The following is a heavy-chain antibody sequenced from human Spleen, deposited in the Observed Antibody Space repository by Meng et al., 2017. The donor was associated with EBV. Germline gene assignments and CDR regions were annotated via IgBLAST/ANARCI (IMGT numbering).Heavy chain of an antibody. V-gene: IGHV4-34*02. Sequence: QVRLQPGGAGLLKPLAILALHSGVYGDAFSVYYWSWIRQSPGKGLEWIGEINHSGDTRYNPSLESRVTISVATSKNQVSLKLKSVTAADTAMYYCARGPEIVVVIFPTNWFDPWGQGTLVTVSS. CDR3: ARGPEIVVVIFPTNWFDP. D-gene: IGHD2-21*01. J-gene: IGHJ5*02. CDR1: GDAFSVYY. CDR2: INHSGDT.